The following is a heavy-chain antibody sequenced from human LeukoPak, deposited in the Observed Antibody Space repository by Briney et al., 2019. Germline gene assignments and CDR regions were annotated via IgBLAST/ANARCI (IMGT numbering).Heavy chain of an antibody. CDR2: INSDGSST. CDR1: GFTFSSYW. CDR3: ASSPSREYGAEFDY. Sequence: GGSLRLSCAASGFTFSSYWMHWVRQAPGKGPVWASRINSDGSSTSYADSVKGRFTISRDNAKNTLYLQMNSLRAEDTAVYYCASSPSREYGAEFDYWGQGTLVIVSS. D-gene: IGHD2/OR15-2a*01. J-gene: IGHJ4*02. V-gene: IGHV3-74*01.